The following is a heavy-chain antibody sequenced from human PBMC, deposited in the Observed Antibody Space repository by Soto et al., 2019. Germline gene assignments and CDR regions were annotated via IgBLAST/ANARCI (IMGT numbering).Heavy chain of an antibody. CDR3: SRDVYSYGYYAMDV. D-gene: IGHD5-18*01. V-gene: IGHV1-18*04. CDR1: GYTFTTYG. CDR2: ISAYNGNT. J-gene: IGHJ6*02. Sequence: QVHLVQSGAEVKKPGASVKVSCKTSGYTFTTYGISWVRQAPGQGLEWMGWISAYNGNTNYAQKLQGRVTMTTDTATSTAYLDLRNRRSYDTAVYYISRDVYSYGYYAMDVWGQGTTVTVSS.